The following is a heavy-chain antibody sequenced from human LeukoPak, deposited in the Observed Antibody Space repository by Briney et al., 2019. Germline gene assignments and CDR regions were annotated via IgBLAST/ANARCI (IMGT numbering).Heavy chain of an antibody. Sequence: PSETLSLTCTVSGVSISSASSYWGWIRQPPGKGLEWIGTVYYTGRTYNNPSLKSRITIFVDTSNNQFSLKVASVTAADTAVYYCASTHAGRYYTTFDSWGQGTLVAVSS. CDR3: ASTHAGRYYTTFDS. J-gene: IGHJ4*02. V-gene: IGHV4-39*01. CDR1: GVSISSASSY. CDR2: VYYTGRT. D-gene: IGHD1-26*01.